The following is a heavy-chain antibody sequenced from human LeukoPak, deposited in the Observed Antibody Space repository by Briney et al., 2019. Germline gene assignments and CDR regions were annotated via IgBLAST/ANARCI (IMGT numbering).Heavy chain of an antibody. J-gene: IGHJ4*02. V-gene: IGHV3-23*01. CDR2: ISGSGGTT. D-gene: IGHD2-15*01. CDR3: AKDQFLRYCSGGGCYYFDY. Sequence: GGSLRLSCAASGFTFSSYAMSWVRQAPGKGLEWVSAISGSGGTTFYADSVKGRFTISRDNSKNTLYLQMKSLRAEDTAIYYCAKDQFLRYCSGGGCYYFDYWGQGTLVTVSS. CDR1: GFTFSSYA.